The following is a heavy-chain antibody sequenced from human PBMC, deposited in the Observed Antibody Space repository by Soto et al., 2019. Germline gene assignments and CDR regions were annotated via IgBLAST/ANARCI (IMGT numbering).Heavy chain of an antibody. Sequence: QVQLVQSGAEVKEPGASVKVSCKASGYTFTTYDIYWMRQATGQGLEWMGWMNPYTGNTGYAQKFQGRLTVTWNTSISTVYMEMSGLRLDDTAVYYCARRKERSGPHYFDYWGQGSQVTVSS. CDR3: ARRKERSGPHYFDY. CDR1: GYTFTTYD. V-gene: IGHV1-8*01. D-gene: IGHD6-25*01. J-gene: IGHJ4*02. CDR2: MNPYTGNT.